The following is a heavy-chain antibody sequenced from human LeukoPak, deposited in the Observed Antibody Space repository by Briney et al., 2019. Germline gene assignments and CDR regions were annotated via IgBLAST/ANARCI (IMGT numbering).Heavy chain of an antibody. V-gene: IGHV4-39*01. CDR1: GGSISSSSYY. CDR3: ATVYYYDSFY. Sequence: PSETLSLTCTVSGGSISSSSYYWGWIRQPPGKGLEWIGSIYYSGSTYYNPSLKSRVTISIDTSKNQFSLKLSSVTAADTAVYYCATVYYYDSFYWGQGTLVTVSS. D-gene: IGHD3-22*01. CDR2: IYYSGST. J-gene: IGHJ4*02.